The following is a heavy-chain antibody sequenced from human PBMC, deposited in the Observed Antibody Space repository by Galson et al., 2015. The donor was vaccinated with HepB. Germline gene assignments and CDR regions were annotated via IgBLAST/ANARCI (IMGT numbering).Heavy chain of an antibody. V-gene: IGHV3-30*03. D-gene: IGHD5-12*01. Sequence: SLRLSCAASGFTFSTYGMHWVRQAPGKGLEWVAVISYDGLNTYYADSVKGRFTISRDSSKNTLHLQMNSLRAEDTAVYYCARDAGRGDESSSSYFDLWGRGTLVTVSS. CDR1: GFTFSTYG. CDR2: ISYDGLNT. CDR3: ARDAGRGDESSSSYFDL. J-gene: IGHJ2*01.